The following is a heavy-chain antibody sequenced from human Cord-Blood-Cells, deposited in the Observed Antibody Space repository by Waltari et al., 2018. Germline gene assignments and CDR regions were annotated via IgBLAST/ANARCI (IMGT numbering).Heavy chain of an antibody. CDR3: ARVTGTRGY. CDR1: GGSISSHY. Sequence: QVQLQESGPGLVKPSENLSLTCTVSGGSISSHYWSGIRQPPGKGLEWIGYIYYSGCTKYNPSLKCRVTISVDTSKNQFSLKLSSVTAADTAVYYCARVTGTRGYWGQGTLVTVSS. J-gene: IGHJ4*02. V-gene: IGHV4-59*11. CDR2: IYYSGCT. D-gene: IGHD1-7*01.